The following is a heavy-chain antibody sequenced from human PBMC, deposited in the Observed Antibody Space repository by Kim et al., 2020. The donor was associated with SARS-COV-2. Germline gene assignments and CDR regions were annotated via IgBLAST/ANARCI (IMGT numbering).Heavy chain of an antibody. Sequence: GGSLRLSCAATGFAFNLYSMNWVRQAPGKGLEWVSCIHRSGSYVYYAASMKGRFTISRDNAKNSVYLQMDSLRVEDTAVYYCARSWRFGDSFDYWGQGAL. J-gene: IGHJ4*02. CDR2: IHRSGSYV. CDR3: ARSWRFGDSFDY. D-gene: IGHD3-10*01. V-gene: IGHV3-21*01. CDR1: GFAFNLYS.